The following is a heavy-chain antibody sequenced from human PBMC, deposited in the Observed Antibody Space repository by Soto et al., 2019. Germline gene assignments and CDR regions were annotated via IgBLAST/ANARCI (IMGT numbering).Heavy chain of an antibody. CDR1: GFTFSSCA. Sequence: GSLRLSCAASGFTFSSCAMSWVRQAPGKGLEWISYITSTSSAINYADSVRGRFTISRDNSKNTLYLQMSSLRAEDTAVYYCAKDGVVLVPAAMDYYYYGMDVWGQGTTVTVSS. CDR3: AKDGVVLVPAAMDYYYYGMDV. V-gene: IGHV3-23*01. J-gene: IGHJ6*02. CDR2: ITSTSSAI. D-gene: IGHD2-2*01.